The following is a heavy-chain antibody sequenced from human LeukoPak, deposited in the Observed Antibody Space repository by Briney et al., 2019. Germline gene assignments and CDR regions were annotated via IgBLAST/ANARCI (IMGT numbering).Heavy chain of an antibody. Sequence: GSLRLSCAASGFTFSSYSMNWVRQAPGKGLEWVSSISSSSSYIYYADSVKGRFTISRDNAKNSLYLQMNSLRAEDTAVYYCARDNKGGVSGRRYGMDVWGKGTTVTVSS. CDR2: ISSSSSYI. CDR1: GFTFSSYS. D-gene: IGHD3-16*01. CDR3: ARDNKGGVSGRRYGMDV. J-gene: IGHJ6*04. V-gene: IGHV3-21*01.